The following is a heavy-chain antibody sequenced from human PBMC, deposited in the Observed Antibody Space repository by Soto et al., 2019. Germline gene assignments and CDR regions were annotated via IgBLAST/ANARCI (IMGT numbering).Heavy chain of an antibody. V-gene: IGHV3-73*01. CDR3: TRLVYCSGDSCSAFDY. J-gene: IGHJ4*02. CDR2: IRSKASNYAA. CDR1: GFTFSGSA. Sequence: PGGSLRLSSAASGFTFSGSAMHWVRQASGKGLEWVGRIRSKASNYAAAYAASVKGRFTITRDDSKNTAYLQMNSLKTEDTAVYYCTRLVYCSGDSCSAFDYWGQGTLVTVSS. D-gene: IGHD2-15*01.